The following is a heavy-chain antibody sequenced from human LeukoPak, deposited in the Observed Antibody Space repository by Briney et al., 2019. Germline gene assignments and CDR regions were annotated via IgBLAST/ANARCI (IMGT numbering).Heavy chain of an antibody. Sequence: GRSLRLSCAASGFTFSTYAMNWVRQAPGKGLEWVTVISYDGISKYYAESVKGRFTFFRDNSKKMLYLQMNSLRPEDTAVYYCARGPPELYCGGDCSHYFDYWGQGTLVTVSS. V-gene: IGHV3-30-3*01. J-gene: IGHJ4*02. CDR1: GFTFSTYA. CDR3: ARGPPELYCGGDCSHYFDY. D-gene: IGHD2-21*02. CDR2: ISYDGISK.